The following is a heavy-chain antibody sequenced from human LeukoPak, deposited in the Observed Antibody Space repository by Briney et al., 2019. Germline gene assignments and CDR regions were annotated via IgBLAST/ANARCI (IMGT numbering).Heavy chain of an antibody. J-gene: IGHJ4*02. V-gene: IGHV4-39*01. D-gene: IGHD6-13*01. CDR2: IYYSGST. CDR3: ARRRYSSSWYPSAPGIFDY. CDR1: GGSISSSRDY. Sequence: PSETLSLTCIVSGGSISSSRDYWAWIRQPPGKGLEWIANIYYSGSTYYSPSLKSRVTISVDTSKNQFSLKLSSVTAADTAVYYCARRRYSSSWYPSAPGIFDYWGQGTLVTVSS.